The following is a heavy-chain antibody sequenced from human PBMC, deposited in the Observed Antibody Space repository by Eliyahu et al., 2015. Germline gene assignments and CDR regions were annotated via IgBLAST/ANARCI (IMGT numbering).Heavy chain of an antibody. J-gene: IGHJ3*02. CDR3: ARHCSSTSCYTKSDAFDI. Sequence: QLQLQESGPGLVKPSETLSLTCTVSGGSISSSSYYWGWIRQPPGKGLEWIGSIYYSGSTYYNPSLKSRVTISVDTSKNQFSLKLSSVTAADTPVYYCARHCSSTSCYTKSDAFDIWGQGTMVTVSS. V-gene: IGHV4-39*01. CDR2: IYYSGST. D-gene: IGHD2-2*02. CDR1: GGSISSSSYY.